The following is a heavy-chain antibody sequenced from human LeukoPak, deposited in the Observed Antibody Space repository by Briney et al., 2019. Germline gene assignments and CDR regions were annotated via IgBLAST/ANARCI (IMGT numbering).Heavy chain of an antibody. J-gene: IGHJ4*02. CDR3: ARRPGYSSSSRIYFDS. CDR2: INHSGGT. CDR1: GDSFSGFY. V-gene: IGHV4-34*01. D-gene: IGHD6-6*01. Sequence: SETLSLTCAVSGDSFSGFYWTWIRQPPGKGLEWIGEINHSGGTKYNPSLKSRVTISIDTSKNQFSLKLSSVTAADTAVYYCARRPGYSSSSRIYFDSWDQGTLVTVSS.